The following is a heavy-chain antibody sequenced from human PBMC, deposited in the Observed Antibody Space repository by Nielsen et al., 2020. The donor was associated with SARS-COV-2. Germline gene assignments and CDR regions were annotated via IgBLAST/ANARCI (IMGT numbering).Heavy chain of an antibody. Sequence: SETLSLTCSVYGDSIRTSRYYWTWVRQPPGRSPEWIGNIHYTGSANYSPSLKSRLSMSLEASRNQFSLSVKSMTAADSAESYCVRDTLAHGLDVWGQAITVTVSS. CDR2: IHYTGSA. CDR1: GDSIRTSRYY. J-gene: IGHJ6*02. CDR3: VRDTLAHGLDV. V-gene: IGHV4-31*03.